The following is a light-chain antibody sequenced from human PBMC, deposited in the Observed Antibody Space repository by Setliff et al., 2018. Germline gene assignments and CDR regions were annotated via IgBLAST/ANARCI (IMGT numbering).Light chain of an antibody. CDR1: SSDVGGYNX. CDR3: CSYAGGYTPDV. J-gene: IGLJ1*01. V-gene: IGLV2-11*01. Sequence: QSALTQPRSVSGSPGQSVTISCTGTSSDVGGYNXXXXXXXXXXXXXXXXXXXXXKRPSGVPDRFSGSKSGNTASLTISGLQAEDEADYYCCSYAGGYTPDVFGTGTKVTVL. CDR2: XXX.